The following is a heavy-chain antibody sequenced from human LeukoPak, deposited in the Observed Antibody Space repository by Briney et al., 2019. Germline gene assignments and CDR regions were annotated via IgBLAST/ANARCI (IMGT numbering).Heavy chain of an antibody. V-gene: IGHV1-18*01. CDR1: GYTFTSYG. CDR2: ISAYNGNT. J-gene: IGHJ4*02. CDR3: SRHGDSYYFDY. Sequence: ASVKVSCKASGYTFTSYGISWVRQAPGQGLEWMGWISAYNGNTNYAQKLQGRGTMTTDTSTSTPYMELRSLRSDDTAVYYCSRHGDSYYFDYWGQGTLVTVSS. D-gene: IGHD4-17*01.